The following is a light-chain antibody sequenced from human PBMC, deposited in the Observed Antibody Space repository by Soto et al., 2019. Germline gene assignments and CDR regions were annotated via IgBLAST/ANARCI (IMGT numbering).Light chain of an antibody. CDR3: TTWDDSLSSRV. CDR2: RNN. CDR1: SSNIGSNY. V-gene: IGLV1-47*01. Sequence: QSVLTQPPSASGTPGQRVTISCSGSSSNIGSNYVYWYQQLPGTAPNLLIYRNNQRPSGVPDRFSGSKSGTSASLAISGLRSDDEADYYCTTWDDSLSSRVFGGGTKLTVL. J-gene: IGLJ3*02.